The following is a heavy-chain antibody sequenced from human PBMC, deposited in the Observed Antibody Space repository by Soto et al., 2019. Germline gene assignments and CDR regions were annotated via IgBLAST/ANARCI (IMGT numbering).Heavy chain of an antibody. J-gene: IGHJ6*02. D-gene: IGHD3-9*01. CDR2: LSWNGVTI. Sequence: EVQLVESGGDLVQPGRSLRLSCAASGFTFDDYAVHWVRQVPGKGLQWVSGLSWNGVTIGYAASVKGRFTISSDNAKKSLYLQKTGLTPDDKVVYYCAASKGYDICDYSGCHYGMDVWGLGTTVTVS. CDR1: GFTFDDYA. V-gene: IGHV3-9*01. CDR3: AASKGYDICDYSGCHYGMDV.